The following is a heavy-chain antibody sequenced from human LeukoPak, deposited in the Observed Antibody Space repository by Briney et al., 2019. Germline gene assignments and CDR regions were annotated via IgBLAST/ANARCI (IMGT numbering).Heavy chain of an antibody. CDR3: ATIKRGNIFGYFDF. D-gene: IGHD5-18*01. V-gene: IGHV4-59*11. CDR1: GASMNTHY. Sequence: SETLSLTCAVSGASMNTHYWSWIRRPPGKGLEWIGYMLDTVTTKDNPSLKSRFTLSADTSKNQISLRLTSVTAADTAVYYCATIKRGNIFGYFDFWGQGIPVTVSS. CDR2: MLDTVTT. J-gene: IGHJ4*02.